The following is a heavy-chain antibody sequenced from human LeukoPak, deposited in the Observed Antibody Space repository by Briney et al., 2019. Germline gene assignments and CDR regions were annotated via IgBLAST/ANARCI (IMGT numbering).Heavy chain of an antibody. J-gene: IGHJ5*02. CDR2: ISYDGSNK. CDR3: AKARDIVVVVAATPPWFDP. V-gene: IGHV3-30*18. CDR1: GFTFSSYG. Sequence: PGRSLRLSCAASGFTFSSYGMHWVRQAPGKGLEGVAVISYDGSNKYYADSVKGRFTISRDNSKNTLYLQMNSLRAEDTAVYYCAKARDIVVVVAATPPWFDPWGQGTLVTVSS. D-gene: IGHD2-15*01.